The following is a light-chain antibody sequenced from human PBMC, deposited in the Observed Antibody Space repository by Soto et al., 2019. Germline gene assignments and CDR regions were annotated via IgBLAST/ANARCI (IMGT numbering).Light chain of an antibody. V-gene: IGKV1-5*03. CDR2: KAS. J-gene: IGKJ1*01. CDR3: QQYHTYSSWA. CDR1: QSISSW. Sequence: DIQMTQYPSTLSTFVGDRVTITCRASQSISSWLAWYQHKPGKAPKLLIYKASSLESGVPSRFSGSGSGTEFTLTISNLQPDDFATYYCQQYHTYSSWAFGQGTKVEI.